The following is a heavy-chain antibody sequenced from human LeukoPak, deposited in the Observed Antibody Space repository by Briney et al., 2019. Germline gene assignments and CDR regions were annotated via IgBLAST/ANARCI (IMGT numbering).Heavy chain of an antibody. CDR3: AKGYVSTGFFDS. V-gene: IGHV3-23*01. D-gene: IGHD3-16*01. J-gene: IGHJ4*02. Sequence: GGSLRLSCAASGFTFSSSAISWVRQAPGKGLEWVSGIGAAGGPTIYADFVKGRFTISRDNSKNTLFLQMNSLRAEDTALYYCAKGYVSTGFFDSWGQGTLVTVSS. CDR1: GFTFSSSA. CDR2: IGAAGGPT.